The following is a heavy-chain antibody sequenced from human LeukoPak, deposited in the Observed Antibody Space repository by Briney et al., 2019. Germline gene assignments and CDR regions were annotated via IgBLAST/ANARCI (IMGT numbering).Heavy chain of an antibody. CDR1: GYTFTSYY. V-gene: IGHV1-69*13. CDR3: ARGLSGPGDAFDI. Sequence: ASVKVSCKASGYTFTSYYMHWVRQAPGQGLEWMGGIIPIFGTANYAQKFQGRVTITADESTSTAYMELSSLRSEDTAVYYCARGLSGPGDAFDIWGQGTMVTVSS. CDR2: IIPIFGTA. J-gene: IGHJ3*02. D-gene: IGHD1-14*01.